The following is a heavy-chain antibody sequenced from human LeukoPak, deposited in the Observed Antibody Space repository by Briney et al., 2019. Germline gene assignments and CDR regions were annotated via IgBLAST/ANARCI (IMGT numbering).Heavy chain of an antibody. J-gene: IGHJ4*02. CDR1: GGTFSSYA. CDR3: ARDKLWGWDTAMVDFDY. Sequence: SVKVSCKASGGTFSSYAISWVRQAPGQGLEWMGRIIPIFGTANYAQKFQGRVTITTDESTSTAYMELSSLRSEDTAVYYCARDKLWGWDTAMVDFDYGAQGPLVTVSS. V-gene: IGHV1-69*05. D-gene: IGHD5-18*01. CDR2: IIPIFGTA.